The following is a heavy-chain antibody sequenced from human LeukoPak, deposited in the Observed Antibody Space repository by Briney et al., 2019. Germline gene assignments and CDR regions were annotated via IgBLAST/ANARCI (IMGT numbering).Heavy chain of an antibody. Sequence: SETLSLTRTVSGGSVSSGSYDWSWIRQPPGKALEWIGYNYYSGSTNYNLCLNSRVTISVDTSKNQFSLKLSSVTAADTAVYYCARDRRAAAGDDGMDVWGKGTTVT. D-gene: IGHD6-13*01. V-gene: IGHV4-61*01. CDR1: GGSVSSGSYD. CDR3: ARDRRAAAGDDGMDV. CDR2: NYYSGST. J-gene: IGHJ6*04.